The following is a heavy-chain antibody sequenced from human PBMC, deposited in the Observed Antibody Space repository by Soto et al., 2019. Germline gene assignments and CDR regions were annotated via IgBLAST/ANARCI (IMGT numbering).Heavy chain of an antibody. CDR2: IIPVSPIA. CDR1: GVTFSSFG. CDR3: ARGRDDFYYYAMDV. J-gene: IGHJ6*02. Sequence: SVKGSCKASGVTFSSFGINWVRQAPGQGLEWMGGIIPVSPIANYAQKFQGRVTITAGKSTNTAYMELSSLRSEDTAVYFCARGRDDFYYYAMDVWGQGTTVTVSS. V-gene: IGHV1-69*10.